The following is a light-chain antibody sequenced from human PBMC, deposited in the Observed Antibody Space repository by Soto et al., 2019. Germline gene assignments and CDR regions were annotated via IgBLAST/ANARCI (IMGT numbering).Light chain of an antibody. V-gene: IGLV1-51*01. J-gene: IGLJ1*01. CDR3: GTWDSSLSAGV. CDR2: DNN. Sequence: QSVLTQPSSVSACPGQKVSISCSGGSANVGNNYVSWYQQLPGTAPKLLIYDNNKRPSGIPDRFSGSKSGTSATLGITGLQTGDEADYYCGTWDSSLSAGVFGTGTKVTVL. CDR1: SANVGNNY.